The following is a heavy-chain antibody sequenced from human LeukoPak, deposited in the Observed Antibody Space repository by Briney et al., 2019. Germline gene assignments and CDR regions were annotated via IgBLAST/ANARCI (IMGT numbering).Heavy chain of an antibody. D-gene: IGHD3-10*01. CDR1: GFTFDDYA. J-gene: IGHJ4*02. V-gene: IGHV3-23*01. CDR3: AKDDAWIRFGE. CDR2: ISPSGDIT. Sequence: PGGSLRLSCAASGFTFDDYAMHWVRQAPGKGLEWVSGISPSGDITYYADSVKGRFTISRDNSKNTLYLEVISLTAEDTAVYYCAKDDAWIRFGEWSQGTLVTASS.